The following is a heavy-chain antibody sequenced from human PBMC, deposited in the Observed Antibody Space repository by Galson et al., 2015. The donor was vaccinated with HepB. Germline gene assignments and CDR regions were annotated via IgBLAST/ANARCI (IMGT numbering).Heavy chain of an antibody. CDR2: ISTDSNYM. D-gene: IGHD1-26*01. CDR3: TRDEVGAFSGFKY. J-gene: IGHJ4*02. CDR1: GFTFNTYA. Sequence: SLRLSCAASGFTFNTYAMNWVRQAPGKGLEWVSAISTDSNYMYYGDSMNGRFTISRDNAMNSLYLQINSLRVEDTVVYFCTRDEVGAFSGFKYWGQGTLVTVSS. V-gene: IGHV3-21*03.